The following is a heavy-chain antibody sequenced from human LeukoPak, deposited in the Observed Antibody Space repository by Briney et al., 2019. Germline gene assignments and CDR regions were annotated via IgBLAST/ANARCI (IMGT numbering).Heavy chain of an antibody. J-gene: IGHJ5*02. V-gene: IGHV1-18*04. Sequence: ASVKVSCKASGYTFTGYYMHWVRQAPGHGLEWMGWVSAYNGNTNYAQKLQGRVTMTTDTSTSTAYMELRSLRSDDTAVYYCARDIRIVVVPAAPLWFDPWGQGTLVTVSS. CDR2: VSAYNGNT. CDR1: GYTFTGYY. CDR3: ARDIRIVVVPAAPLWFDP. D-gene: IGHD2-2*01.